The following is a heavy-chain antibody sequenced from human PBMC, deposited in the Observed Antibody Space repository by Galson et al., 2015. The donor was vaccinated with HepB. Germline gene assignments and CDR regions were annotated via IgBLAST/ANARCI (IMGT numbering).Heavy chain of an antibody. CDR3: AKDPVFGDP. CDR2: IRNRGTNT. D-gene: IGHD3-10*02. Sequence: SLRLSCAASGLTLSKYGLHWVRQAPGKGLEWVAVIRNRGTNTYYADYVKGRFTISSDNSKNTLYLQMHSLRPEDTAVYYCAKDPVFGDPWGQGTMVTVSS. J-gene: IGHJ3*01. V-gene: IGHV3-30*02. CDR1: GLTLSKYG.